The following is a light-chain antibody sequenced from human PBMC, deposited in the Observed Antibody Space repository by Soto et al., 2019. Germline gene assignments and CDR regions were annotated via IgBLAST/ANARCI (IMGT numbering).Light chain of an antibody. CDR1: NSNIGSNY. V-gene: IGLV1-47*01. CDR3: ASWDDNVNGL. J-gene: IGLJ2*01. CDR2: RND. Sequence: QLVLTQPPSASGTPGQRVTISCSGNNSNIGSNYVYWYQQLPGTAPKLLIHRNDQRPSGVPDRFSGSKSGTSASLAISGLRSEDEANYYCASWDDNVNGLFGGGTKVTVL.